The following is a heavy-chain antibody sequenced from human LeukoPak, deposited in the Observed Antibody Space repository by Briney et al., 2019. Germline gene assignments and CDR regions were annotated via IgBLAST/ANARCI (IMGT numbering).Heavy chain of an antibody. J-gene: IGHJ3*01. V-gene: IGHV4-39*01. D-gene: IGHD1-26*01. CDR2: VSYGGST. CDR3: AHFKGGSFDF. CDR1: GGSISSNSNY. Sequence: SETLSLTCTVSGGSISSNSNYWAWIRKPPGRGLEWIGSVSYGGSTYYSPSLESRVTISVDTSKNQFSLKLTSVTAADTAVYYCAHFKGGSFDFWGQGTMVTVSS.